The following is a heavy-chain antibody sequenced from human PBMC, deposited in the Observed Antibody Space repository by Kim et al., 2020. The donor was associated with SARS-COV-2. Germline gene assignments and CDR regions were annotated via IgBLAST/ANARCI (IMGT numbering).Heavy chain of an antibody. D-gene: IGHD2-15*01. V-gene: IGHV4-34*01. CDR3: ARGKVVVAAHREGWFDP. Sequence: LKSRVTISGATSKNEFSLKLSSVTAADTAVYYCARGKVVVAAHREGWFDPWGQGTLVTVSS. J-gene: IGHJ5*02.